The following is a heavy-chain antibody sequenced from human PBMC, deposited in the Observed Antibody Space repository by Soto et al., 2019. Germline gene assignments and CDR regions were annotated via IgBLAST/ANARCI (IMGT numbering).Heavy chain of an antibody. CDR3: AKDLTRQLAYWLDP. CDR2: IYHSGST. Sequence: PSETLSLTCAVSGGSISSSNWCSWVRQPPGKGLEWIGEIYHSGSTNYNPSLKSRVTISVDKSKNQFSLKLSSVTAADTAVYYCAKDLTRQLAYWLDPWGQGTQVTVSS. D-gene: IGHD6-6*01. J-gene: IGHJ5*02. V-gene: IGHV4-4*02. CDR1: GGSISSSNW.